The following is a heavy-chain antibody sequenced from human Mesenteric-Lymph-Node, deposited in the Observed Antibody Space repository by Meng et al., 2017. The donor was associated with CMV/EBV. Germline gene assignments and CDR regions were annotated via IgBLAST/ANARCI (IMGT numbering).Heavy chain of an antibody. V-gene: IGHV4-59*01. J-gene: IGHJ6*02. CDR1: GGSMSGYY. CDR2: IYYSGST. Sequence: SETLSLTCTVSGGSMSGYYWNWIRQPPGKGLEWIGYIYYSGSTNYNPSLKSRVTISVDTSKNQFSLKLSSVTAADTAVYYCARVYYGMDVWGQGTTVTVSS. CDR3: ARVYYGMDV.